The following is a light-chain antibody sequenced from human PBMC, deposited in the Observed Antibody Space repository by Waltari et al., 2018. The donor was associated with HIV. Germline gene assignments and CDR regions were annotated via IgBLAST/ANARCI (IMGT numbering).Light chain of an antibody. CDR1: SSTIRGRS. V-gene: IGLV1-47*01. CDR2: GKH. CDR3: SSWDESLSAQV. J-gene: IGLJ3*02. Sequence: QSLLNQPPSVSGTLGQRVVISCSVGSSTIRGRSVYWYQKFPGVTPTLLIYGKHERPLGVPDRFSGSKTGNSASLAISGLRPDDEADYYCSSWDESLSAQVFGGGTRLTVL.